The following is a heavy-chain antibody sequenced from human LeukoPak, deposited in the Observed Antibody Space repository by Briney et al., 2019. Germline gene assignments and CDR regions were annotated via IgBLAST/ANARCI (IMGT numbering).Heavy chain of an antibody. CDR3: AAGEAAAGLDY. CDR2: INPNSGGT. V-gene: IGHV1-2*02. CDR1: GYTFTGYY. J-gene: IGHJ4*02. D-gene: IGHD6-13*01. Sequence: ASVKVSCKASGYTFTGYYMHWVRQAPGQGLEWMGWINPNSGGTNYAQKFQGRVTMTRDMSTSTAYMELSSLRSEDTAVYYCAAGEAAAGLDYWGQGTLVTVSS.